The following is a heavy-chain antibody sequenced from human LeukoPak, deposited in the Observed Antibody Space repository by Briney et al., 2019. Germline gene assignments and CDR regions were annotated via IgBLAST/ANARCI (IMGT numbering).Heavy chain of an antibody. CDR3: AKSSGYYPEY. CDR2: IWYDGSNK. D-gene: IGHD3-22*01. V-gene: IGHV3-33*06. Sequence: GGSLRLSCAASGFTFSSYGMHWVRQAPGKGLEWVALIWYDGSNKYYADSVKGRFTISRDNSKNTLYPRMNSLRAEDTAVYYCAKSSGYYPEYWGQGTLVTVSS. J-gene: IGHJ4*02. CDR1: GFTFSSYG.